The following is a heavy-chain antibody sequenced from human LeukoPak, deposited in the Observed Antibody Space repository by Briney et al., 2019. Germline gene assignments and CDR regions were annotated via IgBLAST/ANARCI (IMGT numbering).Heavy chain of an antibody. V-gene: IGHV1-46*01. J-gene: IGHJ4*02. CDR1: GYTFTSYY. CDR2: INPSGGST. Sequence: ASVTVSCKASGYTFTSYYMHWVRQAPGHGLEWMGIINPSGGSTSYAQKFQGRVTMTRDTSTSTVYMELSSLRSEDTAVYYCARGRPEHIVVVTATILFDYWGQGTLVTVSS. CDR3: ARGRPEHIVVVTATILFDY. D-gene: IGHD2-21*02.